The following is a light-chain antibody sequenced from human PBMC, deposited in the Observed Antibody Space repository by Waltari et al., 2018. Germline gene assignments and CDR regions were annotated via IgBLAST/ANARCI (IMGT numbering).Light chain of an antibody. CDR2: DVS. V-gene: IGKV3-20*01. CDR3: QHYVTLPVT. J-gene: IGKJ1*01. CDR1: QSVSRL. Sequence: EIVLTQSPGTLSLSPGERATLSCRASQSVSRLVWYQQKPGQAPRLLIYDVSTRATGIPDRCSGSGSGTDFSLTISRLESEDFAVYYCQHYVTLPVTFGQGTKVEIK.